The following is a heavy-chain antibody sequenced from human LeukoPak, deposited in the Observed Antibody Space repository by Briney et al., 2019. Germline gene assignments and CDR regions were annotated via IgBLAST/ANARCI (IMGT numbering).Heavy chain of an antibody. J-gene: IGHJ4*02. V-gene: IGHV3-21*01. CDR3: ARDPAEYDFWSGYHDY. Sequence: GGSLRLSCAASGFTFSSYSMNWVRQAPGKGLEWVSSISSSSSYIHYADSVKGRFTISRDNAKNSLYLQMNSLRAEDTAVYYCARDPAEYDFWSGYHDYWGQGTLVTVSS. CDR1: GFTFSSYS. D-gene: IGHD3/OR15-3a*01. CDR2: ISSSSSYI.